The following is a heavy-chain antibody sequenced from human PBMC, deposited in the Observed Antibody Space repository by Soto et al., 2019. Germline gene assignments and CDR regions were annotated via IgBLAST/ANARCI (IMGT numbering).Heavy chain of an antibody. V-gene: IGHV3-23*01. CDR2: ISGSGIIT. D-gene: IGHD6-19*01. CDR3: ARDPGAITVAGNFDY. J-gene: IGHJ4*02. CDR1: AFTFSSYA. Sequence: EVQLLESGGGLVQPGGSLRLSCAASAFTFSSYAMSWVRQSPGKGLEWGSGISGSGIITYYAASVKGRFSISRENSKNTLYLQMDSLRAEDTAVYYCARDPGAITVAGNFDYWGQGTLVNVSS.